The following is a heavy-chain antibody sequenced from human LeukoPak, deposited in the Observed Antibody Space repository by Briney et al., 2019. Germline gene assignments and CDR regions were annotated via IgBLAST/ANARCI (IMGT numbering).Heavy chain of an antibody. Sequence: ASVKVSCKASGFTLNDDYMYWVRQAPGQGLEWMGWINSNSGATKYAQKFQGRVTMTRDTSISTVYMELSSLRLDDTAGYYCARDGNSVMVELDYWGQGTLVTVSS. CDR3: ARDGNSVMVELDY. V-gene: IGHV1-2*02. CDR2: INSNSGAT. CDR1: GFTLNDDY. D-gene: IGHD2-8*01. J-gene: IGHJ4*02.